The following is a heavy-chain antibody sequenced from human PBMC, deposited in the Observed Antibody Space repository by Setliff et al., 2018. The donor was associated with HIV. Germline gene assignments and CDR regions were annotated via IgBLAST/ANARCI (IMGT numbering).Heavy chain of an antibody. J-gene: IGHJ6*02. CDR2: IKQDGSEK. CDR3: ARAPRDSLTYYYYGMDV. Sequence: ETLSLTCAVSGGSISSSNWWSWVRQPPGKGLEWVANIKQDGSEKCYVDSVRGRFTISRDNAKNSLYLQINSLRAEDTAVYYCARAPRDSLTYYYYGMDVWGQGTTVTVSS. CDR1: GGSISSSNW. D-gene: IGHD2-21*02. V-gene: IGHV3-7*01.